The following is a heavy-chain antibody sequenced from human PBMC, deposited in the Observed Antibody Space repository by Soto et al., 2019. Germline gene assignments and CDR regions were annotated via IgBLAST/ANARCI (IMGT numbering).Heavy chain of an antibody. J-gene: IGHJ4*02. Sequence: EVQLVESGGGLVQPGRSLRLSCAASGFTFDDYAMHWVRQAPGKGLEWVSGISWNSGSIGYADSVKGRFTIYRDNAKNSLYLQMNSLRAEDTALYYCAKDENWNIGATISLFDYWGQGTLVTVSS. CDR1: GFTFDDYA. D-gene: IGHD5-12*01. CDR2: ISWNSGSI. V-gene: IGHV3-9*01. CDR3: AKDENWNIGATISLFDY.